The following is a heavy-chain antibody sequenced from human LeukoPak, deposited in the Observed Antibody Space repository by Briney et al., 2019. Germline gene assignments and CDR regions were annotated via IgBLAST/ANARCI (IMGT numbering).Heavy chain of an antibody. CDR1: GFTFSTYS. CDR2: INSDGSST. Sequence: GGSLRLSCAASGFTFSTYSMKWVRQAPGKGLVWVSRINSDGSSTSYADSVKGRFTISRDNAKNTLYLQMNSLRAEDTAVYYCARGYGSSRGWYWGQGTLVTVSS. CDR3: ARGYGSSRGWY. D-gene: IGHD6-6*01. V-gene: IGHV3-74*01. J-gene: IGHJ4*02.